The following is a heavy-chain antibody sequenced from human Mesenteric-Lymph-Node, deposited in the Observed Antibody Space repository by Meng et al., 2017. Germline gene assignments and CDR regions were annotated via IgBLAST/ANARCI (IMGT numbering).Heavy chain of an antibody. CDR1: GFTVSSNS. Sequence: EGRLVGSGGGLVQPGGSLRLSCAASGFTVSSNSMSWVRQAPGKGLEWVSVITAAGITYYADSVKGRFSISRDTSKNTVYLQMNSLRAEDTAIYYCAKLVRNWGQGTLVTVSS. CDR3: AKLVRN. V-gene: IGHV3-23*04. CDR2: ITAAGIT. J-gene: IGHJ4*02.